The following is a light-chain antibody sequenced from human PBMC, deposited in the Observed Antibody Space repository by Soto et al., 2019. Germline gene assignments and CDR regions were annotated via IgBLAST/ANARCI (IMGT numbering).Light chain of an antibody. Sequence: QSVLTQPPSVSGAPGQRVTISCTGSSSNIGAYYDVHWYQQLPGTAPKLLIYGNSNRPSGVPDRFSGSKSGASASLAITGLQAEDEADYYCQSYDSSLSGVVFGGVTKVTVL. CDR3: QSYDSSLSGVV. CDR1: SSNIGAYYD. J-gene: IGLJ2*01. V-gene: IGLV1-40*01. CDR2: GNS.